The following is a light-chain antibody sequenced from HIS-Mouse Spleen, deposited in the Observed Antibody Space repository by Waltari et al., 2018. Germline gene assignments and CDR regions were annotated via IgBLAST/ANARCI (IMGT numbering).Light chain of an antibody. CDR1: NIGSKS. CDR2: DDS. CDR3: QVWDSSSDHPV. J-gene: IGLJ2*01. Sequence: SYVLTQPPSVSVAPGKTARITCGGNNIGSKSVHWYQQKPGQAPVLVVYDDSDRPEGIPGRFSGSNSGNTATLTISRVEAGDEADYYCQVWDSSSDHPVFGGGTKLTVL. V-gene: IGLV3-21*03.